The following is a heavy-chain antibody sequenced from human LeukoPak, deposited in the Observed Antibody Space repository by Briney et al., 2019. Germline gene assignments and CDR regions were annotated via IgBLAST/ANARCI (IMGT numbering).Heavy chain of an antibody. V-gene: IGHV3-33*01. CDR3: ARDNDEAYYYYYGMDV. CDR2: IWYDGSNK. D-gene: IGHD2-8*01. CDR1: GFTFSSYG. Sequence: GGSLRLSCAASGFTFSSYGMHWVRQAPGRRLEWVSVIWYDGSNKYYADSVKGRFTISRDNYKNTLYLQMNSLRAEDTAVYYCARDNDEAYYYYYGMDVWGQGTTVTVSS. J-gene: IGHJ6*02.